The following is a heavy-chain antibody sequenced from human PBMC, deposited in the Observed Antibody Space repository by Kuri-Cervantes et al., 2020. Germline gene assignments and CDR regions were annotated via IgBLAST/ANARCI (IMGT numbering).Heavy chain of an antibody. V-gene: IGHV1-2*02. J-gene: IGHJ3*02. CDR1: GYTFTSYG. CDR3: ARDHRAVAASPDASDI. D-gene: IGHD5-12*01. Sequence: ASVKVSCKASGYTFTSYGISWVRQAPGQGLEWMGWINPNSGGTKSAQKFQGRVTMTRDTSISTLYMELTRLRPDDAAVYYCARDHRAVAASPDASDIWGQGTKVTVSS. CDR2: INPNSGGT.